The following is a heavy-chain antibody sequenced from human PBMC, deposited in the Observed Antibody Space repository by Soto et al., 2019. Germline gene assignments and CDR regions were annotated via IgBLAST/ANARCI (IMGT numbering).Heavy chain of an antibody. D-gene: IGHD3-22*01. V-gene: IGHV4-31*03. CDR2: IYYSGST. J-gene: IGHJ4*02. Sequence: SETLSLTCTVSGGSISSGGYYWSWIRQHPGKGLEWLGYIYYSGSTYYNPSLKSRVTISVDTSKNQFSLKLSSVTAADAAVYYCARGGSSSGYFFDYWGQGTLVTVSS. CDR3: ARGGSSSGYFFDY. CDR1: GGSISSGGYY.